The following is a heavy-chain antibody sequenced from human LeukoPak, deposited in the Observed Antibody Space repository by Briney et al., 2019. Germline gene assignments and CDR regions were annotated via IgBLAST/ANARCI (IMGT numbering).Heavy chain of an antibody. CDR1: GGSFSGYH. D-gene: IGHD3-10*01. J-gene: IGHJ5*02. CDR3: AKSLYGSGSYYNWFDP. Sequence: SEALSLTCVVYGGSFSGYHWSWIRQSPGKGLEWIGEINHRGSTNYNPSLKRRVTMSLDTSKNQFSLKLSSVTAADTAVYYCAKSLYGSGSYYNWFDPWGQGTLVTVSS. V-gene: IGHV4-34*01. CDR2: INHRGST.